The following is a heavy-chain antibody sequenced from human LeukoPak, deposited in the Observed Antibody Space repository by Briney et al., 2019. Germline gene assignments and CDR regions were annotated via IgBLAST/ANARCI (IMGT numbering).Heavy chain of an antibody. Sequence: PSETLSLTCTVSGGSISSSSYYWGWIRQPPGKGLEWIGSIYYSGSTYYNPSLKSRVTISVDKSKNQFSLKLSSVTAADTAVYYCARGYGTGPYYYYYGMDVWGQGTTVTVSS. CDR1: GGSISSSSYY. D-gene: IGHD4-17*01. CDR2: IYYSGST. J-gene: IGHJ6*02. V-gene: IGHV4-39*07. CDR3: ARGYGTGPYYYYYGMDV.